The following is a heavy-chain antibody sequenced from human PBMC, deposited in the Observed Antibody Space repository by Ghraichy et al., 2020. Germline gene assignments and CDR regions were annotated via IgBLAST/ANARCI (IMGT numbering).Heavy chain of an antibody. V-gene: IGHV3-23*01. Sequence: GGSLRLSCVASEFTFSSYAMSWVRQAPGKGLEWVSTIGTSGGSTYYTDSVRGRFTISRDNFKNTLYLQTNSLRAEDTAVYYCAKAKLGIDEGAYYYGSGSPIDFWGQGTLVTVSS. CDR2: IGTSGGST. D-gene: IGHD3-10*01. CDR3: AKAKLGIDEGAYYYGSGSPIDF. CDR1: EFTFSSYA. J-gene: IGHJ4*02.